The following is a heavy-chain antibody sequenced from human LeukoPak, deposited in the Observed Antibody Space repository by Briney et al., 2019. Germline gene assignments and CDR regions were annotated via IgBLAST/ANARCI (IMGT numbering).Heavy chain of an antibody. D-gene: IGHD3-10*01. CDR1: GYSISSDYY. CDR3: ARDTYYYGSGSFVDGMDV. V-gene: IGHV4-38-2*02. Sequence: SETLSLTCTVSGYSISSDYYWGWIRQPPGKGLEWIGSIYHSGSTYYNPSLKSRVTISVDTSKNQFSLKLSSVTAADTAIYYCARDTYYYGSGSFVDGMDVWGQGTTVTVSS. J-gene: IGHJ6*02. CDR2: IYHSGST.